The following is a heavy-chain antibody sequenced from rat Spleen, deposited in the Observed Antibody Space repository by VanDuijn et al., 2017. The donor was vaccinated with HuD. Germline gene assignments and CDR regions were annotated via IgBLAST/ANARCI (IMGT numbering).Heavy chain of an antibody. Sequence: VLLQESGPGLVQPSQTLSLTCTVSGFSLSNYGVIWVRQPPGKGLDWMGVIWGDGNSNYNSALKSRLSISRDTSKSQVYLKMNNLQTEDTALYFCASQYYYDGYYRDYWGQGVMVTVSS. D-gene: IGHD1-12*03. V-gene: IGHV2S61*01. CDR3: ASQYYYDGYYRDY. J-gene: IGHJ2*01. CDR2: IWGDGNS. CDR1: GFSLSNYG.